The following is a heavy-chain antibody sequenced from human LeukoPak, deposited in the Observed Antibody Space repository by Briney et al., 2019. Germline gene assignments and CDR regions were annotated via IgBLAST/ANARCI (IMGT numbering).Heavy chain of an antibody. CDR3: ARDGSGWYGRNMGYFDY. D-gene: IGHD6-19*01. CDR2: ASFSGST. J-gene: IGHJ4*02. Sequence: PSETLSLTCTVSGGSITSSYWSWIRQPPGKGLEWIGYASFSGSTNYNPSLKSRVTISVDTSKNQFSLMLTSVTAADTAVYYCARDGSGWYGRNMGYFDYWGQGTLVTVSS. CDR1: GGSITSSY. V-gene: IGHV4-59*01.